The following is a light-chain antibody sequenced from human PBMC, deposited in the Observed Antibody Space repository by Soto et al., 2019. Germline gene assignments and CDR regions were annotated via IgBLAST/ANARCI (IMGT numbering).Light chain of an antibody. CDR2: DVS. Sequence: QSVLTQPRSVSGSPGQSVTISCTGTSSDVGGYNYVSWYQQHPGKAPKLMIYDVSKRPSGVPDRFSGSKSGNTASLTVSGLQAEDEADYYCTSYAGSNTPYVFGTGTKLTVL. J-gene: IGLJ1*01. CDR3: TSYAGSNTPYV. V-gene: IGLV2-11*01. CDR1: SSDVGGYNY.